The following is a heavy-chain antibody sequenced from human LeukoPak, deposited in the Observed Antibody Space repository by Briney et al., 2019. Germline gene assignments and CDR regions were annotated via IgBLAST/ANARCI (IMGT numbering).Heavy chain of an antibody. J-gene: IGHJ4*02. CDR1: GCTFSSYA. CDR3: AKRRWAQQLVRGTFDS. Sequence: GGSLRLSCAASGCTFSSYAMSWVRQAPGKGLEGVSAISGSGGRTYYADSVKGRFTISRENSKKTLYVQVNSLRDEETAVYYCAKRRWAQQLVRGTFDSWGQGTLVTVSS. CDR2: ISGSGGRT. V-gene: IGHV3-23*01. D-gene: IGHD6-13*01.